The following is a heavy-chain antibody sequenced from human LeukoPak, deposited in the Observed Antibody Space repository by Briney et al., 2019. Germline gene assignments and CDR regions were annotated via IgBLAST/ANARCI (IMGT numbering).Heavy chain of an antibody. CDR3: ARDPYGSGSYSRVDYYMDV. Sequence: PGGSLRLSCAASGFTFSSYAMNWVRQAPGKGLEWVSGISDSGGKKNYADSVKGRFTIARDNSKNTMYLQMNSLRAEDTAVYYCARDPYGSGSYSRVDYYMDVWGKGTTVTISS. CDR2: ISDSGGKK. V-gene: IGHV3-23*01. CDR1: GFTFSSYA. D-gene: IGHD3-10*01. J-gene: IGHJ6*03.